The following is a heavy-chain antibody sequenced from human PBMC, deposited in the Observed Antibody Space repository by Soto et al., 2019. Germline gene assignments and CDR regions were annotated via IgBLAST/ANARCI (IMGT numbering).Heavy chain of an antibody. D-gene: IGHD6-13*01. CDR3: ARARSSSWYFDY. CDR1: GFTVSSNY. CDR2: IYSGGST. Sequence: GGSLRLSCAASGFTVSSNYMSWVRQAPGKGLEWVSVIYSGGSTYYADSVKGRFTIFRDNSKNTLYLQMNSLRAVDTDVYYCARARSSSWYFDYWGQGTLVTVSS. V-gene: IGHV3-66*02. J-gene: IGHJ4*02.